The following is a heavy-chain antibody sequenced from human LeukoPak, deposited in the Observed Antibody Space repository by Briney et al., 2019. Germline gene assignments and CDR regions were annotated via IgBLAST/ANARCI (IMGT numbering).Heavy chain of an antibody. CDR1: GLTLINAC. CDR2: IQRKTDAGTT. J-gene: IGHJ4*02. D-gene: IGHD2-2*01. V-gene: IGHV3-15*01. CDR3: TTQYCSSTTCLYPFDY. Sequence: GRSLRLSCAASGLTLINACTSWVRQAPGKGLDWVGHIQRKTDAGTTDYAAPVKGRFTISRDDSKNTLYLQMNSLKTEDTAMYYCTTQYCSSTTCLYPFDYWGQGTLVTVSS.